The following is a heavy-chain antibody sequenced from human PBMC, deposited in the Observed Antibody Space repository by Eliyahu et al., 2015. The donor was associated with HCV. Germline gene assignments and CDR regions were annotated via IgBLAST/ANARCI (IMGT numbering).Heavy chain of an antibody. CDR1: GGSFSGYY. V-gene: IGHV4-34*01. CDR2: INHSGST. CDR3: AREPIRYYDFWSGYLDY. D-gene: IGHD3-3*01. Sequence: QVQLQQWGAGLLKPSETLSLTCAVYGGSFSGYYWSWIRQPPGKGLEWIGEINHSGSTNYNPSLKSRVTISVDTSKNQFSLKLSSVTAADTAVYYCAREPIRYYDFWSGYLDYWGQGTLVTVSS. J-gene: IGHJ4*02.